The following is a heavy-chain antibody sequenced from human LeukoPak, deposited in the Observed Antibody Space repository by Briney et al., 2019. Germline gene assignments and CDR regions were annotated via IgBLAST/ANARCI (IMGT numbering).Heavy chain of an antibody. CDR1: GYTFTGCY. CDR2: INPNSGGT. D-gene: IGHD3-9*01. CDR3: ARDRYYDILTGYAYFDY. V-gene: IGHV1-2*02. J-gene: IGHJ4*02. Sequence: ASVKVFCKASGYTFTGCYMHWVRQAPGQGLVWMGWINPNSGGTNYAQKFQGRVTMTRDTSISTAYMELSRLRSDDTAVYYCARDRYYDILTGYAYFDYWGQGTLVTVSS.